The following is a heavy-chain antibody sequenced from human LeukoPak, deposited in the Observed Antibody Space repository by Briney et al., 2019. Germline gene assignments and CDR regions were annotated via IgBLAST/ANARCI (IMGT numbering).Heavy chain of an antibody. CDR1: GYTFTSYA. CDR3: ARVYNYYGSGGNWFDP. CDR2: ISAYNGNT. V-gene: IGHV1-18*01. D-gene: IGHD3-10*01. J-gene: IGHJ5*02. Sequence: ASVKVSCKASGYTFTSYAMNWVRQAPGQGLEWMGWISAYNGNTNYAQKLQGRVTMTTDTSTSTAYMELRSLRSDDTAVYYCARVYNYYGSGGNWFDPWGQGTLVTVSS.